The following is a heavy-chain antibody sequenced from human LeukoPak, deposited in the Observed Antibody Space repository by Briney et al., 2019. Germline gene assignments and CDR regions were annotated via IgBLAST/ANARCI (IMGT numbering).Heavy chain of an antibody. Sequence: PSETLSLTCTVSGGSISSYYWSWIRQPPGKGLEWIGYIYYSGSTNYNPSLKSRVTISVETSKNQFSLKLSSVTAADTAVYYCARVSSSTRAEYFQHWGQGTLVTVSS. J-gene: IGHJ1*01. V-gene: IGHV4-59*01. CDR1: GGSISSYY. D-gene: IGHD6-13*01. CDR3: ARVSSSTRAEYFQH. CDR2: IYYSGST.